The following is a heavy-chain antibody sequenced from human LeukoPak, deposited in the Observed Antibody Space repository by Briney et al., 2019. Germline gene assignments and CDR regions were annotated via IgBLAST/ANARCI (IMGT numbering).Heavy chain of an antibody. CDR2: ISASGST. V-gene: IGHV4-4*07. D-gene: IGHD4-17*01. Sequence: PSETLSLTCTVSNGSISIYCWSWVRQPAGKGLEWIGRISASGSTNYNPSLKSRVTMSVDTSKNQFSLKLSSVTAADTAVYYCAREITVTRPFDYWGQGTLVTVFS. CDR3: AREITVTRPFDY. CDR1: NGSISIYC. J-gene: IGHJ4*02.